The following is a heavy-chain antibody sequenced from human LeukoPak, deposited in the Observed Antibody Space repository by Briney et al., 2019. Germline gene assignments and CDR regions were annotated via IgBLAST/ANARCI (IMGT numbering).Heavy chain of an antibody. CDR3: AIPPLVPRQAYYYYYMDV. CDR2: ISCSGGST. J-gene: IGHJ6*03. D-gene: IGHD2-8*01. CDR1: GFTFSSYA. V-gene: IGHV3-23*01. Sequence: PGGSLRLSCAASGFTFSSYAMSWVRQARGKGREWVSAISCSGGSTYYADSVRGRLTISLDNSKHTLYVKMNSLRAEDTAVYDCAIPPLVPRQAYYYYYMDVWGKGTTVTVSS.